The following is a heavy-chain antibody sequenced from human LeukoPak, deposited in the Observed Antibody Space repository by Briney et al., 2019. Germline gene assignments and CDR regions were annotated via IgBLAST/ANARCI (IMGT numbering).Heavy chain of an antibody. CDR2: IFYSGST. D-gene: IGHD4-17*01. CDR1: GDSSSSRDYY. J-gene: IGHJ4*02. V-gene: IGHV4-30-4*08. CDR3: ARESVYGDYSLDH. Sequence: SETLSLTCTVSGDSSSSRDYYWSWIRQPPGKGLEWIGYIFYSGSTYYNPSLKSRVTISVDASKNQFSLKLNSVTAADTAVYYCARESVYGDYSLDHWGQGTLVTVSS.